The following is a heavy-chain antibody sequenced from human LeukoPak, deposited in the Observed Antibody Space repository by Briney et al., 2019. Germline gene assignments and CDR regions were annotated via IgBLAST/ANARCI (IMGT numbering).Heavy chain of an antibody. CDR3: ARDLFDGDAL. J-gene: IGHJ4*01. CDR2: ISYDGTCR. CDR1: GFAFNSFV. D-gene: IGHD3-16*01. Sequence: GRSLRLSCAASGFAFNSFVMHWVRQAPGRGLEWVAVISYDGTCRYLADSVKGRFTISRDNDKNSVYLQMNSLRAEDTAVYYCARDLFDGDALWGQGILVSVSS. V-gene: IGHV3-30-3*01.